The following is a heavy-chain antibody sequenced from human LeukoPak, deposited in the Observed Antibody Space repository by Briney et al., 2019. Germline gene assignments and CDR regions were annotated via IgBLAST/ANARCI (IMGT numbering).Heavy chain of an antibody. Sequence: SETPSLTCTVSGGSISSSSYYWGWIRQPPGKGLEWIGSIYYSGSTYYNPSLKSRVTISVDTSKNQFSLKLSSVTAADTAVYYCARRYSYGHFDYWGQGTLVTVSS. V-gene: IGHV4-39*01. D-gene: IGHD5-18*01. CDR3: ARRYSYGHFDY. J-gene: IGHJ4*02. CDR2: IYYSGST. CDR1: GGSISSSSYY.